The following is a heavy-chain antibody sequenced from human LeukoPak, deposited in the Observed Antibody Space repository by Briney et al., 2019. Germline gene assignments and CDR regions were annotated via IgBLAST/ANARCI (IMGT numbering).Heavy chain of an antibody. CDR2: IYYSGST. J-gene: IGHJ4*02. CDR3: ARHGRATTEFDY. D-gene: IGHD1-26*01. Sequence: SETLSLTCTVSGGSISSYYWSWIRQPPGKGLEWIGYIYYSGSTNYNPSLKSRVTISVDTSKNQFSLKLSSVTAADTAVYYCARHGRATTEFDYWGQGTLVTVSS. CDR1: GGSISSYY. V-gene: IGHV4-59*08.